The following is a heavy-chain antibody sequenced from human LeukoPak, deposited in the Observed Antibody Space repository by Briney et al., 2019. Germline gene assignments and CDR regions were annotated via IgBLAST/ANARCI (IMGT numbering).Heavy chain of an antibody. D-gene: IGHD3-3*01. Sequence: GGSLRLSCAASGFTFSSYSMNWVRQAPGKGLEWVSSISSSSSYIYYADSVKGRFTISRDNAKNSLYLQMNSLRAEDTAVYYCTRGFWSGYDDSFDLWGQGTKVTVSS. J-gene: IGHJ3*01. CDR3: TRGFWSGYDDSFDL. CDR1: GFTFSSYS. CDR2: ISSSSSYI. V-gene: IGHV3-21*01.